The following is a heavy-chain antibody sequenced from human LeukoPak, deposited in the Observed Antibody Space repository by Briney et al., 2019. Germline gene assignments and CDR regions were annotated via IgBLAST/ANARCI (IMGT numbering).Heavy chain of an antibody. CDR2: ISSSGSTI. D-gene: IGHD3-9*01. CDR3: AKWGDYDVLTGYYDSDY. CDR1: GFTFSSYE. Sequence: GGSLRLSCAASGFTFSSYEMNWVRQAPGKGLEWVSYISSSGSTIYYADSVKGRFTISRDNSKNTLYLQMNSLRAEDTALYYCAKWGDYDVLTGYYDSDYWGQGTLVTVSS. J-gene: IGHJ4*02. V-gene: IGHV3-48*03.